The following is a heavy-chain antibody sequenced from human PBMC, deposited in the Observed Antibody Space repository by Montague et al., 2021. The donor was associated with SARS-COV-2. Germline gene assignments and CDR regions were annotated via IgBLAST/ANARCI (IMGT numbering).Heavy chain of an antibody. V-gene: IGHV4-59*08. CDR1: GGTVRDYY. Sequence: SETLSLTCTVSGGTVRDYYWNWTRQTPGKGLEWIGYIFYNGYTKYNPSLESRVTLSVDTPGNQFFLSLRSVTASDTATYFCAGHSVSEDGTFFHAYFDPWGQGTQVIVSS. CDR3: AGHSVSEDGTFFHAYFDP. CDR2: IFYNGYT. J-gene: IGHJ5*02. D-gene: IGHD1-1*01.